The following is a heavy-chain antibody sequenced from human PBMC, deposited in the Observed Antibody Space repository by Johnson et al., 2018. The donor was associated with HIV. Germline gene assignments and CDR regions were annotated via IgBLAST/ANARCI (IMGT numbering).Heavy chain of an antibody. V-gene: IGHV3-30*02. J-gene: IGHJ3*02. CDR3: AKDGPFGSGIDASDI. CDR2: IRDDGSNQ. CDR1: GFTFSNYW. Sequence: VQLVESGGGLVQPGGSLRLSCAASGFTFSNYWMSWVRQAPGKGLEWVAFIRDDGSNQHYADSVKGRFTISRDNSKNTVYLQMNSLRGEDTAVYYCAKDGPFGSGIDASDIWGQGTMVTVSS. D-gene: IGHD3-16*01.